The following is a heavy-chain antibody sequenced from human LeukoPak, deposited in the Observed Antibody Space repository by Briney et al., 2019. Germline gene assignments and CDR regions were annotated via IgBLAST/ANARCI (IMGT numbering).Heavy chain of an antibody. CDR3: AKMSSSSNWFDP. Sequence: SETLSLTCAVSGGSMSSGGYSWSWIRQPPGKGLEFIGYIYHSGNTYYIPSLKSRVTISVDRSKNQLSLKLTSVTAADTAVYFCAKMSSSSNWFDPWGQGTLVTVSS. D-gene: IGHD6-6*01. J-gene: IGHJ5*02. CDR2: IYHSGNT. CDR1: GGSMSSGGYS. V-gene: IGHV4-30-2*01.